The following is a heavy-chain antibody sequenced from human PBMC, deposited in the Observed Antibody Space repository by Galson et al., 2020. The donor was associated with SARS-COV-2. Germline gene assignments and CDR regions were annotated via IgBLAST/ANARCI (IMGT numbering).Heavy chain of an antibody. D-gene: IGHD3-22*01. J-gene: IGHJ6*02. Sequence: SVKVSCKASGGTFSSNAVSWVRQAPGQGLEWMGEVIHVYGTTYYAQKLQGRVTITADESTSTAYMDLSSLKSDDAAVYYCARTYHDSSAYWWGPRDYYGLDVWGQGTTVTVSS. CDR3: ARTYHDSSAYWWGPRDYYGLDV. V-gene: IGHV1-69*13. CDR2: VIHVYGTT. CDR1: GGTFSSNA.